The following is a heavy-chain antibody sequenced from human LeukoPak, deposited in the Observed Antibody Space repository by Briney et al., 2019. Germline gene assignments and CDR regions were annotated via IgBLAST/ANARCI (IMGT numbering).Heavy chain of an antibody. CDR2: MNPNSGNT. J-gene: IGHJ3*02. CDR1: GYTFTSYD. D-gene: IGHD3-9*01. Sequence: ASVKVSCKASGYTFTSYDINWVRQATGQGLEWMGWMNPNSGNTGYVQKFQGRVTMTRNTSISTAYMELSSLRSEDTAVYYCARGQTGSVRYFDWLLSPHDAFDIWGQGTMVTVSS. CDR3: ARGQTGSVRYFDWLLSPHDAFDI. V-gene: IGHV1-8*01.